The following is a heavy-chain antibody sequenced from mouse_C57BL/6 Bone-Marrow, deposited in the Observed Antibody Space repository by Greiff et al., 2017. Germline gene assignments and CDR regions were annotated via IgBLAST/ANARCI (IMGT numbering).Heavy chain of an antibody. D-gene: IGHD2-4*01. V-gene: IGHV14-1*01. Sequence: VQLQQSGAELVRPGASVKLSCTASGFNIKDYYMHWVKPRPEQGLEWIGRIDPEDGDTEYAPNFQGKATMTADTSSNTAYLQLSSLTSEDTAVYYCTPYDYDDYWGQGTTLTVSS. CDR1: GFNIKDYY. CDR2: IDPEDGDT. J-gene: IGHJ2*01. CDR3: TPYDYDDY.